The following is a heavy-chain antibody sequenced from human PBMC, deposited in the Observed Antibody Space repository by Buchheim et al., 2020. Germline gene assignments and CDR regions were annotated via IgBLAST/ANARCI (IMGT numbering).Heavy chain of an antibody. CDR1: GFTFSSSA. CDR2: ISYDGSNK. D-gene: IGHD1-26*01. J-gene: IGHJ4*02. CDR3: AKDQVGATEFDY. Sequence: QVQLVESGGGVVQPGRSLRLSCAASGFTFSSSAMHWVRQAPGKGLEWVAVISYDGSNKYYADSVKGRFTLSRDNSTNTLYLQMNSLRAEDTAVYYCAKDQVGATEFDYWGQGTL. V-gene: IGHV3-30*18.